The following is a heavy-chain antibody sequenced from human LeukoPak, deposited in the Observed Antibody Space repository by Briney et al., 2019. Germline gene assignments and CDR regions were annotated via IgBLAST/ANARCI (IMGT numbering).Heavy chain of an antibody. D-gene: IGHD6-13*01. V-gene: IGHV3-7*03. CDR1: GFTFSSYW. Sequence: GGSLRLSWAASGFTFSSYWMSWVRQAPGKGLEWVANIKQDGSEKYYVDSVKGRFTISRDDAKNSLYLQMNSLRAEDTAVYYCARDRRYSSSWNFDYWGQGTLVTVSS. CDR2: IKQDGSEK. CDR3: ARDRRYSSSWNFDY. J-gene: IGHJ4*02.